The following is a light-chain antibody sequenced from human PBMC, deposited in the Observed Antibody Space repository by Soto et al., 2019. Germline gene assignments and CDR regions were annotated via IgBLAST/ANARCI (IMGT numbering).Light chain of an antibody. CDR2: DAS. CDR3: QQYNDWPPLT. V-gene: IGKV3-15*01. CDR1: QSIRTN. Sequence: EIMMTQSPATVSLSPGERATLSCRASQSIRTNVAWYQQKPGQALRLLIYDASTRATGLSSRFSGSGSGTEFTLTISILQSEDVAIYYCQQYNDWPPLTFGGGTRLEI. J-gene: IGKJ4*01.